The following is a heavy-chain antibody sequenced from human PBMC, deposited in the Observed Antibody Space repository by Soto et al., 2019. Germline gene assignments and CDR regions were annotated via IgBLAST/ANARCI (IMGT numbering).Heavy chain of an antibody. D-gene: IGHD5-12*01. Sequence: GASLKISCKRPGYSCTSYRICWVRQVPGKGLEWMRIIYPGDSHTRSSPSFQGQVTISADKSISTAYLQWSSLKASDTAMYYCARLKRDGYNYSPLYYWGQGTLVTVSS. CDR3: ARLKRDGYNYSPLYY. V-gene: IGHV5-51*01. CDR2: IYPGDSHT. CDR1: GYSCTSYR. J-gene: IGHJ4*02.